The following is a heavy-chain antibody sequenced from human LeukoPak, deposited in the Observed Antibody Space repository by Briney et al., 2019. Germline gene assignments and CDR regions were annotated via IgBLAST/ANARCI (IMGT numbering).Heavy chain of an antibody. D-gene: IGHD3-10*01. CDR3: ARAGIGIRYYMDV. CDR1: GYSLSSGYY. Sequence: SETLSLTCAVSGYSLSSGYYWGWIRQPPGKGLGWSGNIYHSGSTYYNTSLRSRVTISVDTSKNQFSLKLSSVTAADTAVYYCARAGIGIRYYMDVWGKGTTVTVSS. CDR2: IYHSGST. V-gene: IGHV4-38-2*01. J-gene: IGHJ6*03.